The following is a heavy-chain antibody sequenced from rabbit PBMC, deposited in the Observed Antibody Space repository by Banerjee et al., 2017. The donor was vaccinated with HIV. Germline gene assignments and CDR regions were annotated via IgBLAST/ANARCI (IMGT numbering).Heavy chain of an antibody. CDR1: GFSFSSGYY. J-gene: IGHJ4*01. Sequence: QQLEESGGDLVKPGASLTLTCTASGFSFSSGYYMCWVRQAPGKGLEWIACIGTGDGDIYYASWAKGRFTISRTSSTTVTLQMTSLTAADTATYFCARSYTYGYSVYADGLNLWGQGTLVTVS. V-gene: IGHV1S40*01. CDR2: IGTGDGDI. CDR3: ARSYTYGYSVYADGLNL. D-gene: IGHD6-1*01.